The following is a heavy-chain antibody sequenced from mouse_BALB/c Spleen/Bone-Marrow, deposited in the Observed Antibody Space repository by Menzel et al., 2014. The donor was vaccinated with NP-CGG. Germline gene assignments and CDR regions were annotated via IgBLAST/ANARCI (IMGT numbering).Heavy chain of an antibody. J-gene: IGHJ2*01. D-gene: IGHD1-1*01. CDR1: GFDFSRYW. V-gene: IGHV4-1*02. Sequence: VQLKESGGGLVQPRGSLNLSCAASGFDFSRYWMRWVRQAPGKGLEWIGEINPDSRTINYSPSLKDKFITSRDNAKNTLYLRLNKVRSDDTALYYCARPDYYGYINYWGQGTTLTVSS. CDR3: ARPDYYGYINY. CDR2: INPDSRTI.